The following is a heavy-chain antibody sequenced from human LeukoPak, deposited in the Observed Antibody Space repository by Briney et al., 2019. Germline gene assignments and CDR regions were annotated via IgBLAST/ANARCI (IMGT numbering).Heavy chain of an antibody. V-gene: IGHV3-21*01. CDR2: ISSSSSYI. D-gene: IGHD6-6*01. J-gene: IGHJ4*02. CDR1: GFTFSSYS. Sequence: GGSLRLSCAASGFTFSSYSMNWVRQAPGKGLEWVSSISSSSSYIYYADSVKGRFTISRDNAKNLLYLQMNSLRAEDTAVYYCARDPRYSSSSDFYFDYWGQGTLVTVSS. CDR3: ARDPRYSSSSDFYFDY.